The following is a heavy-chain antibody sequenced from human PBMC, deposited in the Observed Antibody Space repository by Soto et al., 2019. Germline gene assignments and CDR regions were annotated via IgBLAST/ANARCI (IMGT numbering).Heavy chain of an antibody. D-gene: IGHD2-15*01. V-gene: IGHV1-8*01. CDR3: ARGIRDIVVVVAADYYYYYMEV. J-gene: IGHJ6*03. Sequence: ASVKVSCKASGYTFTSYDINWVRQATGQGLEWMGWMNPNSGNTGYAQKFQGRVTMTRNTSISTAYMELSSLRSEDTAVYYCARGIRDIVVVVAADYYYYYMEVWGKETTVTVSS. CDR2: MNPNSGNT. CDR1: GYTFTSYD.